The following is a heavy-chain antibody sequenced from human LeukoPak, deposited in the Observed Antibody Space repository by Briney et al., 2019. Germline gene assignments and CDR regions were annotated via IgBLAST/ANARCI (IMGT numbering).Heavy chain of an antibody. J-gene: IGHJ4*02. Sequence: SETLSLTCTVSGGSISSYYWGWIRQPPGKGLEWIGSIYYSGSTYYNPSLKSRVTISVDTSKNQFSLKLSSVTAADTAVYYCATGQYDSGTHWGQGTLVTVSS. CDR1: GGSISSYY. V-gene: IGHV4-39*07. CDR2: IYYSGST. D-gene: IGHD3-3*01. CDR3: ATGQYDSGTH.